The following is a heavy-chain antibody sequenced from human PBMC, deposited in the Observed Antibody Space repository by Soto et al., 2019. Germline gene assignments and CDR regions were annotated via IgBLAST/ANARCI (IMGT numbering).Heavy chain of an antibody. CDR2: INPNSGGT. CDR1: GYTFTGYY. D-gene: IGHD6-25*01. J-gene: IGHJ5*02. CDR3: ARDQGDSSENWFDP. V-gene: IGHV1-2*04. Sequence: QVQLVQSGAEVKKPGASVKVSCKASGYTFTGYYMHWVRQAPGQGLEWMGWINPNSGGTNYAQKFQGWVTMTRDTSISTAYMELSWLRSDDTAVYYCARDQGDSSENWFDPWGQGTLVTVSS.